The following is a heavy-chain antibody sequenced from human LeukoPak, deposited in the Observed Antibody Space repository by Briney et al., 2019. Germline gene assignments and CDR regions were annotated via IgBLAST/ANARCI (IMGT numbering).Heavy chain of an antibody. CDR3: ARGSYGSGSYSYYFDY. D-gene: IGHD3-10*01. V-gene: IGHV3-21*01. J-gene: IGHJ4*02. CDR2: ISSSSSYI. Sequence: GGSLRLSCAASGFTFSSYSMNWVRQAPGKGLEWVSSISSSSSYIYYADSVKGRFTNSRDNAKNSLYLQMNSLRAEDTAVYYCARGSYGSGSYSYYFDYWGQGTLVTVSS. CDR1: GFTFSSYS.